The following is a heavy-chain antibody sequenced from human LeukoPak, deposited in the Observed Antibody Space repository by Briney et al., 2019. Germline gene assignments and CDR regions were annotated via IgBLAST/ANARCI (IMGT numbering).Heavy chain of an antibody. J-gene: IGHJ4*02. D-gene: IGHD3-22*01. CDR1: GYIFTNYG. CDR3: ATALVVIMAPLDY. CDR2: ISSFNDNT. V-gene: IGHV1-18*01. Sequence: ASVKVSCKASGYIFTNYGISWVRQAPGQGLEWMGWISSFNDNTHSAPKLQGRVTMTEDTSTDTAYMELSSLRSEDTAVYYCATALVVIMAPLDYWGQGTLVTVSS.